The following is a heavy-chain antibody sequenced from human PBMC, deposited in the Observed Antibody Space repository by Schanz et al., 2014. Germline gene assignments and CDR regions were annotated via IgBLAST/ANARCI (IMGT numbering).Heavy chain of an antibody. D-gene: IGHD5-12*01. Sequence: QVQLVESGGGLVKPGGSLRLSCAASGFTFSDYYINWIRQAPGKGLEWVSYISSSSSTRYYADSVKGRFTISRDNAKNTLYLQLNSLRAEDTAVYYCARDFHGYGPHLDYWGQGSLVTVSS. V-gene: IGHV3-11*04. J-gene: IGHJ4*02. CDR2: ISSSSSTR. CDR1: GFTFSDYY. CDR3: ARDFHGYGPHLDY.